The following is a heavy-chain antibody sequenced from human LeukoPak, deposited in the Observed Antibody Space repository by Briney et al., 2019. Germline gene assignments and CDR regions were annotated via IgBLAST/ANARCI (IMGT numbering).Heavy chain of an antibody. CDR3: ARDSRQWLVRDY. CDR2: ISSRSTYT. CDR1: GYIFSDYN. D-gene: IGHD6-19*01. V-gene: IGHV3-11*06. Sequence: GGSLRLSCAASGYIFSDYNINWIRQAPGKGLEWVSYISSRSTYTNYADSVKGRFTISRDNAKNSLYLQMNSLRAEDTAVYYCARDSRQWLVRDYWGQGTLVTVSS. J-gene: IGHJ4*02.